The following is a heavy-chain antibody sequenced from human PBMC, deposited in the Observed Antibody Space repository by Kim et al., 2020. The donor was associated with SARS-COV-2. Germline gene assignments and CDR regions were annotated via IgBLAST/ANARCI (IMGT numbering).Heavy chain of an antibody. CDR2: ISYDGSNK. CDR3: AKDQGRGTAMGFPRY. Sequence: GGSLRLSCAASGFTFSSYGMHWVRQAPGKGLEWVAVISYDGSNKYYADSVKGRFTISRDNSKNTLYLQMNSLRAEDTAVYYCAKDQGRGTAMGFPRYWGQGTLVTVSS. V-gene: IGHV3-30*18. J-gene: IGHJ4*02. CDR1: GFTFSSYG. D-gene: IGHD5-18*01.